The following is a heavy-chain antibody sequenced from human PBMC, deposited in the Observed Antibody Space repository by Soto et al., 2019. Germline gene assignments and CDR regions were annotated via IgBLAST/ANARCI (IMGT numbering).Heavy chain of an antibody. CDR1: GFTFSSYW. CDR3: ARPRYDGSGTPFDH. CDR2: INGDGSTA. J-gene: IGHJ4*02. D-gene: IGHD3-22*01. V-gene: IGHV3-74*01. Sequence: EVQLVESGGGLVQPGGSLRLSCAASGFTFSSYWMHWVRQAPGKGLVWVSGINGDGSTATYADSVKGRFITSRDNAKNMLNLQMNSRPAEDTAVYYCARPRYDGSGTPFDHWGQGTLVTVSS.